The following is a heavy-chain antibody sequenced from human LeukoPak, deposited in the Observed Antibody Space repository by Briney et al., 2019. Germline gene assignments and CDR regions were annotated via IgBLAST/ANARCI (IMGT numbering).Heavy chain of an antibody. J-gene: IGHJ4*02. CDR2: ISRSSNYK. Sequence: PGGSLRLSCAASGFTFSSYSMNWVRQAPGKGLEWVSSISRSSNYKYYADSVKGRFTISRDNAKNSLYLQMNSLRAEDTGVYYCAREHLGVAAADYWGQGTLVTVSS. CDR1: GFTFSSYS. CDR3: AREHLGVAAADY. V-gene: IGHV3-21*01. D-gene: IGHD3-3*01.